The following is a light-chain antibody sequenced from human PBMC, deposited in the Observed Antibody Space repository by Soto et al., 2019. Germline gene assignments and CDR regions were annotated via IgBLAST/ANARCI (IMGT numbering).Light chain of an antibody. J-gene: IGKJ5*01. V-gene: IGKV1-39*01. Sequence: DIQMTQSPSSLSASVGDRVTITCRASESISRHLNWYQQKPGKAPNLLIYAASTLQNGVPPRFSGSGSGTDFPLAISSLQPEDFATYYGQQSYSTLSISCGQGTRLEIK. CDR1: ESISRH. CDR2: AAS. CDR3: QQSYSTLSIS.